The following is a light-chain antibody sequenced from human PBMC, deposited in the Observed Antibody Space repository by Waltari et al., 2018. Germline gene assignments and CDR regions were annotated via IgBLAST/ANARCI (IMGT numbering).Light chain of an antibody. J-gene: IGLJ1*01. CDR3: SSYTSSNTYV. V-gene: IGLV2-14*03. CDR1: SSDVGGYNY. CDR2: DVS. Sequence: QSALTRPASVSGSPGQSITISCTGTSSDVGGYNYVSWYQQHPGKAPKLMIYDVSNRPSGVSNRFSGSKSGNTASLTISGLQTKDEADYYCSSYTSSNTYVFGTGTKVTVL.